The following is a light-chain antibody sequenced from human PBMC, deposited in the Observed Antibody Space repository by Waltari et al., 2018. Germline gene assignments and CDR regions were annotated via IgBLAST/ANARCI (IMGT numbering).Light chain of an antibody. CDR3: QQYGSSPPFT. J-gene: IGKJ2*01. V-gene: IGKV3-20*01. CDR2: GAS. CDR1: QSISSSF. Sequence: EIVLTQSPGTLSLSPGESVTLSCRASQSISSSFLAWYRQNPGQAPSLLIHGASSRATGIPDRFSGSGSGTDFTLTISRLEPEDFAVYYCQQYGSSPPFTFGQGTKLEI.